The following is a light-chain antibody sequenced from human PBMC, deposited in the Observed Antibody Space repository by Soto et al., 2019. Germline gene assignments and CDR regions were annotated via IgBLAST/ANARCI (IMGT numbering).Light chain of an antibody. V-gene: IGKV3-11*01. CDR3: QQRSNWPLT. J-gene: IGKJ4*01. CDR2: DAS. Sequence: EIVLTQSPATLSLSPGERAPLSCRASQSVSRYLAWYQQKPGQAPRLLIYDASNRATGIPARFSGSGSGTDFTLTISSLEPEDFAVYYCQQRSNWPLTFGGWTKVEIK. CDR1: QSVSRY.